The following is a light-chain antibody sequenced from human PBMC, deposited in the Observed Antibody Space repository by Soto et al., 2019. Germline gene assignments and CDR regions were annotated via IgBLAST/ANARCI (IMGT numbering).Light chain of an antibody. CDR3: QHYGGMWA. CDR2: DAS. J-gene: IGKJ1*01. Sequence: ILNLECPSTLTAYVGDRVTITCRASQSISNRLAWYQQKPGRAPKVLIYDASSLESGVPSRFSGSGSGTEFILTISSLQPDELATYCCQHYGGMWAFGHGTKVDIK. CDR1: QSISNR. V-gene: IGKV1-5*01.